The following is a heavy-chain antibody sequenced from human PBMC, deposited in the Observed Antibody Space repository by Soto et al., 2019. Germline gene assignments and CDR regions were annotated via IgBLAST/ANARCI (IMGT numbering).Heavy chain of an antibody. Sequence: ASVKVSCKVSGYTFTDYYIHWVRQAPGQGLEWMGWISPRTGSANFAQRFQGRVSMTRDTSITTAYMELRRLKSDDKAVYYCARGPYYGPAYGMAVWGQGTPVTVSS. J-gene: IGHJ6*02. D-gene: IGHD3-10*01. V-gene: IGHV1-2*02. CDR2: ISPRTGSA. CDR3: ARGPYYGPAYGMAV. CDR1: GYTFTDYY.